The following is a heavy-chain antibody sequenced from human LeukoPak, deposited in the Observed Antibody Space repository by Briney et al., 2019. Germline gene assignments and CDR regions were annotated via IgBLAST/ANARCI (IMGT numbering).Heavy chain of an antibody. CDR3: ARQRSLMRYFDL. V-gene: IGHV4-39*01. CDR2: IYYSGST. D-gene: IGHD3-9*01. Sequence: SETLSLTCTVSGGSISSSSYYWAWIRQPPGKGLEWIGTIYYSGSTYYNPSLKSRVTISVDTSKNQFSLKLTSVTGADTALFYCARQRSLMRYFDLWGQGTLVTVSS. CDR1: GGSISSSSYY. J-gene: IGHJ4*02.